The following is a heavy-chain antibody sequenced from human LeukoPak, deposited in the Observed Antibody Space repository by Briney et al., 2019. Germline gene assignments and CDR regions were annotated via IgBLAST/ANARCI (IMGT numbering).Heavy chain of an antibody. Sequence: PGGSLRLSCAASGFTFSDAWMNWVRQAPGKGLEWVSSISSSSSYIYYADSVKGRFTISRDNAKNSLYLQMNSLRAEDTAVYYCARDSTLTAFDYWGQGTLVTVSS. CDR3: ARDSTLTAFDY. V-gene: IGHV3-21*01. CDR1: GFTFSDAW. D-gene: IGHD2-21*02. CDR2: ISSSSSYI. J-gene: IGHJ4*02.